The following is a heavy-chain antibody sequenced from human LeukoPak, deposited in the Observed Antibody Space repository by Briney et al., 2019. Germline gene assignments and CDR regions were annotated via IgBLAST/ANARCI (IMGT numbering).Heavy chain of an antibody. V-gene: IGHV3-48*03. CDR2: ISRSGATI. D-gene: IGHD2-21*02. CDR3: SRDRGGGDIYFDY. CDR1: GFTFSSYG. J-gene: IGHJ4*02. Sequence: PGGSLRLSCAASGFTFSSYGMNWVRPAPGEGPEWNSYISRSGATIYYADSVKGRFTISRDNAKNSLYLQMSSLGAEDTAIYYCSRDRGGGDIYFDYWGQGTLVTVSS.